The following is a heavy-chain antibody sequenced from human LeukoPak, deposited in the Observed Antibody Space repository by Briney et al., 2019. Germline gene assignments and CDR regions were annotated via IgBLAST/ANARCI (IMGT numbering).Heavy chain of an antibody. CDR1: GGSFSGYY. D-gene: IGHD5-12*01. CDR3: ARMGGYGRWLRPGAVGY. V-gene: IGHV4-34*01. Sequence: KPSETLSLTCAVYGGSFSGYYWSWIRQPPGKGLEWIGEINHGGSTNYNPSLKSRVTISVDTSKNQFSLKLSSVTAADTAVYYCARMGGYGRWLRPGAVGYWGQGTLVTVSS. CDR2: INHGGST. J-gene: IGHJ4*02.